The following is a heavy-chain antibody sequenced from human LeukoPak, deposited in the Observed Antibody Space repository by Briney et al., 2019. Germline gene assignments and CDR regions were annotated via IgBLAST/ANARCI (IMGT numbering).Heavy chain of an antibody. Sequence: PGGSLRLSCAASGFTFSSYAMHWVRQAPGKGLEWVSVIYSGGSTYYADSVKGRFTISRDNSKNTLYLQMNSLRAEDTAVYYCARELPRVVVVAARAHDAFDIWGQGTMVTVSS. J-gene: IGHJ3*02. CDR2: IYSGGST. CDR1: GFTFSSYA. CDR3: ARELPRVVVVAARAHDAFDI. D-gene: IGHD2-15*01. V-gene: IGHV3-53*01.